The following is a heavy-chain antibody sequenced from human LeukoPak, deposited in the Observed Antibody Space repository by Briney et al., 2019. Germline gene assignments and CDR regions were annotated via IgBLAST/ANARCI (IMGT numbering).Heavy chain of an antibody. V-gene: IGHV4-59*12. CDR1: GGSISSYY. D-gene: IGHD1-1*01. CDR2: IYYSGST. Sequence: SETLSLTCTVSGGSISSYYWSWIRQPPGKGLEWIGYIYYSGSTNYNPSLKSRVTISVDTSKNQFSLKLSSVTAADTAVYYCARESVWPAALEHFDYWGQGTLVTVSS. CDR3: ARESVWPAALEHFDY. J-gene: IGHJ4*02.